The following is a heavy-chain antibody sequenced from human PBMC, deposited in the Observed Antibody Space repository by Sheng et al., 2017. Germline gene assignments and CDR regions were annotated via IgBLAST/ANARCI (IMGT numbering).Heavy chain of an antibody. J-gene: IGHJ6*03. CDR1: GFTVSSNY. CDR2: IYSGGST. Sequence: EVQLVESGGGLVQPGGSLRLSCAASGFTVSSNYMSWVRQAPGKGLEWVSVIYSGGSTYYADSVKGRFTISRDNSKNTLYLQMNSLRAEDTAVYYCARDTRGVVVVAATPAYYYYYMDVWGKGTTVTVSS. D-gene: IGHD2-15*01. CDR3: ARDTRGVVVVAATPAYYYYYMDV. V-gene: IGHV3-66*02.